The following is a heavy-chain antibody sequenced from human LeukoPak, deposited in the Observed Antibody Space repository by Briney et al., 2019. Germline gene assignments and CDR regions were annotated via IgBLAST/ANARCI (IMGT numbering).Heavy chain of an antibody. CDR1: GGAISSSSYY. Sequence: SETLSLTCTVSGGAISSSSYYWGWIRQPPGKGLEWIGSIYYSGSTYYNPSLKSRVTISLDTSKNQFSLKLSSVTAADTAVYYCARKRWTRIYDSSWYFDLWGRGTLVTVSS. V-gene: IGHV4-39*01. CDR2: IYYSGST. J-gene: IGHJ2*01. D-gene: IGHD3-22*01. CDR3: ARKRWTRIYDSSWYFDL.